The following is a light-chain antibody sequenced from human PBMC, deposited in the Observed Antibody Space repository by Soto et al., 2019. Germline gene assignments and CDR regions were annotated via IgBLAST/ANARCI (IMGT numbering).Light chain of an antibody. CDR2: DAS. CDR3: QQYDSSPPIT. Sequence: ENVLTQSPATLSVSPGERATLSCRASQSVSSNLAWYQQKPGQAPRLLIYDASSRATGIPDRFSGSGSGTDFTLTISGLEPEDFAVYYCQQYDSSPPITFGQGTRLEIK. J-gene: IGKJ5*01. CDR1: QSVSSN. V-gene: IGKV3-20*01.